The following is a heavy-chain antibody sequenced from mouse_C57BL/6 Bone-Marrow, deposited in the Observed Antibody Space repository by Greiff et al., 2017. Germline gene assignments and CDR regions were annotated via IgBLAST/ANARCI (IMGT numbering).Heavy chain of an antibody. Sequence: QVQLKESGAELVKPGASVKLSCKASGYIFTEYTILWVKQRSGQGLEWIGWFYPGSGSIKYNERFKDKATLTADKSSNTVYMELSRLTSEDSAVYFCARHERYYDYEGYFDYWGQGTTLTVSS. D-gene: IGHD2-4*01. J-gene: IGHJ2*01. CDR2: FYPGSGSI. V-gene: IGHV1-62-2*01. CDR1: GYIFTEYT. CDR3: ARHERYYDYEGYFDY.